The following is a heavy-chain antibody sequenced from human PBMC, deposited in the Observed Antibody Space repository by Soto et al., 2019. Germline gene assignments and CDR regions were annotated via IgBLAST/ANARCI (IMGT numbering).Heavy chain of an antibody. CDR2: IYYSGST. D-gene: IGHD6-13*01. V-gene: IGHV4-39*01. CDR1: GGSISSSSYY. J-gene: IGHJ6*02. Sequence: AETLSLTCTVSGGSISSSSYYWGWIRQPPGKGLEWIGSIYYSGSTYYNPSLKSRVTISVDTSKNQFSLKLSSVTAADTAVYYCARRGAAAGTPDYYYYGMDVWGQGTTVTVSS. CDR3: ARRGAAAGTPDYYYYGMDV.